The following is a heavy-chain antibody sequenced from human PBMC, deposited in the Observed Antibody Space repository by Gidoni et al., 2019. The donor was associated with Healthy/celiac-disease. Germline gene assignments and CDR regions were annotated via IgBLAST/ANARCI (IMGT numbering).Heavy chain of an antibody. Sequence: EVQLVESGGGLVRPGGSLSLSCAASGFTFSSYSMNWVRQAPGKGLEWVSSISSSSSYIYYADSVKGRFTISRDNAKNSLYLQMNSLRAEDTAVYYCARDAVTTGYWGQGTLVTVSS. D-gene: IGHD4-17*01. CDR1: GFTFSSYS. V-gene: IGHV3-21*01. CDR2: ISSSSSYI. J-gene: IGHJ4*02. CDR3: ARDAVTTGY.